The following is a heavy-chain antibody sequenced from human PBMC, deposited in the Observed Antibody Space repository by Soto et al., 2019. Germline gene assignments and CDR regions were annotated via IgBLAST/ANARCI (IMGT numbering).Heavy chain of an antibody. CDR2: ISFDGTNK. CDR1: GFTFSRYA. J-gene: IGHJ5*02. CDR3: VRGKLPPRFDT. D-gene: IGHD1-1*01. Sequence: PGGSLRLSCAASGFTFSRYAMHWVRQTPGKGLEWLTFISFDGTNKYYADSVKGRFTISRDNFKNTLSLQMNSLRAEDTAVYYCVRGKLPPRFDTWGQEAVVTVSS. V-gene: IGHV3-30*14.